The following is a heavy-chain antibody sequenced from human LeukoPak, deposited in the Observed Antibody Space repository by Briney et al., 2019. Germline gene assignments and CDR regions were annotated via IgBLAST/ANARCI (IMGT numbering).Heavy chain of an antibody. CDR1: GGSINGYS. CDR3: AREDSGNRGWFDP. CDR2: IYYSGSS. V-gene: IGHV4-59*01. Sequence: PSETLSLTCTVSGGSINGYSWSWIRQPPGNGLEWIGNIYYSGSSKYNPSLRSRVTISVDTSKNQFSLKLNSVTAADTAVYYCAREDSGNRGWFDPWGQGTLVTVSS. D-gene: IGHD5-12*01. J-gene: IGHJ5*02.